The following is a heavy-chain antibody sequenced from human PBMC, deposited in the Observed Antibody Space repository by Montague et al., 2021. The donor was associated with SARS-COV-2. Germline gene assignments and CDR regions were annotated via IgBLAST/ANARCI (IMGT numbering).Heavy chain of an antibody. D-gene: IGHD3-10*01. CDR3: ARLGDGVVPSPILGVGPYYSYYYMDX. J-gene: IGHJ6*03. V-gene: IGHV4-34*01. Sequence: SETLSLTCVVHGGSFSTYSWNWIRQPPGKGLEWIGEIHHGGSTNYNPSLKSRVTISADTSKNQFSLKLTSVAAADTAVYYCARLGDGVVPSPILGVGPYYSYYYMDXWGKVPRSPSP. CDR2: IHHGGST. CDR1: GGSFSTYS.